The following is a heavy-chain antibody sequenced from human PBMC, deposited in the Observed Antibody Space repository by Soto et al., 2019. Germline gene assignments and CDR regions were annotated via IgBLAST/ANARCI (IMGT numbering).Heavy chain of an antibody. Sequence: QVQLQESGPGLVKPSETLSLTCTVSGGSVSSDTHYWRWIRQPPGKRLEWIGFIYSSGSTNYNPSLKSRVTMSVDTSKNQFSLKLRSVIVADTAVYHCARFVRSCSGTTCYTRADVWGQGTTVTVSS. J-gene: IGHJ6*02. CDR2: IYSSGST. D-gene: IGHD2-2*02. CDR1: GGSVSSDTHY. CDR3: ARFVRSCSGTTCYTRADV. V-gene: IGHV4-61*01.